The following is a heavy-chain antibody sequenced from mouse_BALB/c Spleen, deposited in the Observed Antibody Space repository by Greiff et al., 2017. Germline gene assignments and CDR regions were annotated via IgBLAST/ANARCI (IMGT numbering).Heavy chain of an antibody. CDR3: AREDGERAWFAY. CDR2: INSNGGST. CDR1: GFTFSSYG. J-gene: IGHJ3*01. V-gene: IGHV5-6-3*01. Sequence: DVQLVESGGGLVQPGGSLKLSCAASGFTFSSYGMSWVRQTPDKRLELVATINSNGGSTYYPDSVKGRSTISRDNAKNTLYLQMSSLKSEDTAMYYCAREDGERAWFAYWGQGTLVTVSA. D-gene: IGHD1-2*01.